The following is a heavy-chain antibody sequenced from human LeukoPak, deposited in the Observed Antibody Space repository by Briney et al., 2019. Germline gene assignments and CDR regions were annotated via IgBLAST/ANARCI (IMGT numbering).Heavy chain of an antibody. J-gene: IGHJ4*02. Sequence: GESLKISCKGSGYSFTSYWIGWVRQMPGKGLEWMGSIYPGDSDTRYSPSFQGQVTISADKSISTAYLQWSSLKASDTAMYYCARHGYYDSSGYLPLGYWGQGTLVTVSS. D-gene: IGHD3-22*01. CDR3: ARHGYYDSSGYLPLGY. CDR2: IYPGDSDT. V-gene: IGHV5-51*01. CDR1: GYSFTSYW.